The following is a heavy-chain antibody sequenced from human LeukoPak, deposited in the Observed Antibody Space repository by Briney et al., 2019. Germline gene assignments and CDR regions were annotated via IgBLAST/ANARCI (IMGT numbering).Heavy chain of an antibody. CDR1: GVSISIYY. CDR2: IYNSGST. V-gene: IGHV4-59*01. CDR3: VRDRELNY. D-gene: IGHD1-7*01. Sequence: PSETLSLTCTVSGVSISIYYWSWVRQPPGKGLEWIGYIYNSGSTIYNPSLKSRATISADTSKNQFSPQLSSVTAADTAVYYCVRDRELNYWGQGILVTVSS. J-gene: IGHJ4*02.